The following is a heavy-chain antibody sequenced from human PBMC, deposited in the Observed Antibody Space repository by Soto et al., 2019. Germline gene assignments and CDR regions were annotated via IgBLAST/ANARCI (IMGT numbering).Heavy chain of an antibody. V-gene: IGHV1-69*04. Sequence: SGKVSCKASGGTFNSYAISWVRQAPGQGLEWMGRIIPILGIANYAQKFQGRVTITADKSMSTAYMELSSLRSEDTAVYYCARKSRNYDFDYWGQGTLVTVSS. CDR3: ARKSRNYDFDY. CDR1: GGTFNSYA. J-gene: IGHJ4*02. CDR2: IIPILGIA. D-gene: IGHD3-3*01.